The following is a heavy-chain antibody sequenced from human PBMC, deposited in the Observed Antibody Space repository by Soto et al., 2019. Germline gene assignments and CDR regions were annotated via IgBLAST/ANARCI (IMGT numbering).Heavy chain of an antibody. J-gene: IGHJ6*02. CDR2: IYYSGST. D-gene: IGHD3-3*01. V-gene: IGHV4-59*01. Sequence: SETLSLTCTVSGGSISSYYWSWIRQPPGKGLEWIGYIYYSGSTNYNPSLKSRVTISVDTSKNQFSLKLSSVTAADTAVYYCARDYGACDFWSGFYGMDVWGQGTTVTASS. CDR3: ARDYGACDFWSGFYGMDV. CDR1: GGSISSYY.